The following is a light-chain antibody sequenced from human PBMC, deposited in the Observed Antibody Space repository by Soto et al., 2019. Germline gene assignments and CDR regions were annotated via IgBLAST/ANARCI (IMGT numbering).Light chain of an antibody. Sequence: IQMTQSPSSLSASVGDRVTITCRASQRITTYLIWYQQKPGEAPKLLISTSGTLQRGVPSRFSGSWSETDFILTFIALRPEDFATYFCQQTYSTPYTFGQGTKLEIK. CDR2: TSG. V-gene: IGKV1-39*01. CDR1: QRITTY. J-gene: IGKJ2*01. CDR3: QQTYSTPYT.